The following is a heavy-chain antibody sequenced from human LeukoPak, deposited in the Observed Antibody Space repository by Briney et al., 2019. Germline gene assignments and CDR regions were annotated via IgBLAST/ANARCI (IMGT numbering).Heavy chain of an antibody. CDR3: AREGAVDTAVVTGGEYYYYGMDV. CDR2: IIPIFGTA. Sequence: ASVKVSCKASGGTFSSYAISWVRQAPGQGLEWMGGIIPIFGTANYAQKFQGRVTITADESTSTAYMELSSLRSEDTAVYYCAREGAVDTAVVTGGEYYYYGMDVWGQGTTVTVSS. CDR1: GGTFSSYA. V-gene: IGHV1-69*13. D-gene: IGHD5-18*01. J-gene: IGHJ6*02.